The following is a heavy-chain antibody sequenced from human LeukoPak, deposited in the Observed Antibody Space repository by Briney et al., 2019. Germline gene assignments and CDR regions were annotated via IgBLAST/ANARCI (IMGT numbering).Heavy chain of an antibody. CDR1: GGSISSYY. D-gene: IGHD1-20*01. V-gene: IGHV4-59*12. CDR3: ARLGMRGRITGTTGFGY. J-gene: IGHJ4*02. Sequence: SETLSLTCTVSGGSISSYYWSWIRQPPGKGLEWIGYIYYSGSTNYNPSLKSRVTISVDTSKNQFSLKLSSVTAADTAVYYCARLGMRGRITGTTGFGYWGQGTLVTVSS. CDR2: IYYSGST.